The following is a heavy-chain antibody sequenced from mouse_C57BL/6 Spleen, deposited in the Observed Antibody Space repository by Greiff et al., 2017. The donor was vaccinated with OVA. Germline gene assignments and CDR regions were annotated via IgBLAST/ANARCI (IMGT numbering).Heavy chain of an antibody. Sequence: QVQLKQPGAELVKPGASVKMSCKASGYTFTSYWITWVKQRPGQGLEWIGDIYPGSGSTNYNEKFKSKATLTVDTSSSTAYMQPSSLTSEDSAVYYCARAWTAQATWGAMDYWGQGTSVTVSS. J-gene: IGHJ4*01. D-gene: IGHD3-2*02. V-gene: IGHV1-55*01. CDR2: IYPGSGST. CDR1: GYTFTSYW. CDR3: ARAWTAQATWGAMDY.